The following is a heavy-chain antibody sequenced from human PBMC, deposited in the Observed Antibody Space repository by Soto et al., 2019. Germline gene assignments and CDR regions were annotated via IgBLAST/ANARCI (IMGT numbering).Heavy chain of an antibody. CDR1: GFTFSSYG. J-gene: IGHJ4*02. CDR3: ARDYSSSAAALVN. Sequence: QVQLVESGGGVVQPGRSLRLSCAASGFTFSSYGMHWVRQAPGKGLEWVAVIWYDGSNKYYADSVKGRFTISRDNSKNTLYLQMNSLRAEDTAVYYCARDYSSSAAALVNWGQGTLVTVSS. D-gene: IGHD6-13*01. CDR2: IWYDGSNK. V-gene: IGHV3-33*01.